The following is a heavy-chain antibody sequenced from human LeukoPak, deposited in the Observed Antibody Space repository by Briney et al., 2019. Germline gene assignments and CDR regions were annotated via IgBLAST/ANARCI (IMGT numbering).Heavy chain of an antibody. CDR1: GGTFSSYA. V-gene: IGHV1-69*13. D-gene: IGHD3-22*01. CDR3: ARGQADYYDSSGRGDY. J-gene: IGHJ4*02. CDR2: IIPIFGTA. Sequence: SVKVSCKASGGTFSSYAISWVRQAPGQGLEWMGGIIPIFGTANYAQKFQGRVTITADESTSTAYMELSSLRSEDTAVYYCARGQADYYDSSGRGDYWGQGTLVTVSS.